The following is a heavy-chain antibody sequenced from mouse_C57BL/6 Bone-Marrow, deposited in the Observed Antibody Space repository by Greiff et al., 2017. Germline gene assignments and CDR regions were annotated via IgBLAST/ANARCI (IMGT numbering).Heavy chain of an antibody. CDR1: GYTFTSYW. V-gene: IGHV1-61*01. Sequence: QVQLQQSGAELVRPGSSVKLSCKASGYTFTSYWMDWVKQRPGQGLEWIGNIYPSDSETHYNQKFKDKATLTVDKSSSTAYMQLSSLTSEDSAVYYCARLGDYDGDYYAMDYWGQGTSVTVSS. D-gene: IGHD2-4*01. CDR3: ARLGDYDGDYYAMDY. CDR2: IYPSDSET. J-gene: IGHJ4*01.